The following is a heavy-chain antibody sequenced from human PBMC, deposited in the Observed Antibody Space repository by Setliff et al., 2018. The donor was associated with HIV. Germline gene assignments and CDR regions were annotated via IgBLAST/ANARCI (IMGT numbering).Heavy chain of an antibody. CDR1: GYTFTGHY. CDR3: ARLSIPAYYYMDV. J-gene: IGHJ6*03. D-gene: IGHD2-21*01. CDR2: IDPNSGDT. Sequence: GASVKVSCKASGYTFTGHYLHWVRQAPGQGLEWMGWIDPNSGDTNYAQKFQGRVTMSRDTSTSTAYMELRSLRSDDTAVYYCARLSIPAYYYMDVWGKGTTVTVSS. V-gene: IGHV1-2*02.